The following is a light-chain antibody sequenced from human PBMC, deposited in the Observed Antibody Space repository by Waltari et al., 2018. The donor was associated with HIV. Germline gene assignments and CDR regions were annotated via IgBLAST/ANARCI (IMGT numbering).Light chain of an antibody. J-gene: IGLJ3*02. V-gene: IGLV2-11*01. CDR1: SSDVGGYNY. Sequence: QSALTPPRSVPGSPGQSVPIPCTGTSSDVGGYNYVSWYHLQPGKAPKLMIYDVSKRPSGVPDRFAGSKSGNTASLTISGLQAEDEADYHCCSYAGSHILVFGGGTKLTVL. CDR2: DVS. CDR3: CSYAGSHILV.